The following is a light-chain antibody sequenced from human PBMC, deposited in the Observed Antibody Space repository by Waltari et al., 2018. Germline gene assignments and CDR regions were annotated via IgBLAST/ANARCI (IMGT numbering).Light chain of an antibody. CDR2: DAS. Sequence: LSLSPGERGTLSCRASQGVSSNLAWYQQKPGQAPRLLIYDASNRATGVPARFSGSGSGTDFTLTISSLEPEDFAVYYCQQRGTWPLTFGGGTKVEIK. V-gene: IGKV3-11*01. J-gene: IGKJ4*01. CDR1: QGVSSN. CDR3: QQRGTWPLT.